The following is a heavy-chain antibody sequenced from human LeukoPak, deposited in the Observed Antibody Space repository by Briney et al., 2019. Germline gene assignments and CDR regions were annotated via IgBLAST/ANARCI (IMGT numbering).Heavy chain of an antibody. J-gene: IGHJ4*02. CDR3: ARRAASKTFDY. Sequence: SETLSLTCTVSGGSISSSSYYWGWIRQPPGKGLECIGTIYYSGSTYYNPSLKSRVTISVDTSKNRFSLNLSSVTAADTAVYYCARRAASKTFDYWGQGTLVTVSS. V-gene: IGHV4-39*01. D-gene: IGHD6-25*01. CDR2: IYYSGST. CDR1: GGSISSSSYY.